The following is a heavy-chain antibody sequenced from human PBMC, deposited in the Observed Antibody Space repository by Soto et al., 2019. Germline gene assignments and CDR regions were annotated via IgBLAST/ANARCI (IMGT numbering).Heavy chain of an antibody. CDR3: VKDPMIYGDYGYFDY. V-gene: IGHV3-23*01. D-gene: IGHD4-17*01. CDR2: ISGTGGSA. J-gene: IGHJ4*02. Sequence: EVQLLESGGDLVQPGGSLRLSCAASGLTFSSYAMNWVRQAPGKGLEWVSVISGTGGSASYADSVKGRFTISRDNSKNTMYLQMNSLRAEDTATYYCVKDPMIYGDYGYFDYWGQGTLVTVSS. CDR1: GLTFSSYA.